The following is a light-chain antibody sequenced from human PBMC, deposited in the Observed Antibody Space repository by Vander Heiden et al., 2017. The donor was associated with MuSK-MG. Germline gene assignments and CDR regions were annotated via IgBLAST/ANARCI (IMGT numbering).Light chain of an antibody. CDR2: DAS. CDR3: QQYNTYSPYT. Sequence: DIQMTQSPSTLSASVGDRVTITCRASQSISSWLAWYQQKPGKAPKLLIYDASGLESGVPSRFSGSVSGTEFTLTISSLQPDDFATYYCQQYNTYSPYTFGQGTKLEIK. J-gene: IGKJ2*01. V-gene: IGKV1-5*01. CDR1: QSISSW.